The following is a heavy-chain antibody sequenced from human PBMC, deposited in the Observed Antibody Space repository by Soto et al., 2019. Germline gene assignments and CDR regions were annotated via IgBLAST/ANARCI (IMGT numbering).Heavy chain of an antibody. V-gene: IGHV1-18*01. CDR3: ARVYYYSSGFYHEDH. CDR1: GYSFNNYL. J-gene: IGHJ1*01. CDR2: ISADNGNT. D-gene: IGHD3-22*01. Sequence: QVKLVQSGAEVKKPGASVMVSCQASGYSFNNYLISWVRQAPGQGTEWVGWISADNGNTNYGQKFLGRVTMTTDTSSSTAYMDLRSLRSDDTAVYYCARVYYYSSGFYHEDHWGQGTLVTVSS.